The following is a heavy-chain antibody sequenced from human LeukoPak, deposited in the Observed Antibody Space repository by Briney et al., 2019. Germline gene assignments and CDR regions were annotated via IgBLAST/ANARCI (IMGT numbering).Heavy chain of an antibody. Sequence: PSETLSLTCAVYGGSFCGYYWSWIRQPPGKGLEWIGEINHSGSTNYNPSLKSRVTISVDTSKNQFSLKLSSVTAADTAVYYCARGGSPTRFYYFDYWGQGTLVTVSS. J-gene: IGHJ4*02. CDR2: INHSGST. CDR3: ARGGSPTRFYYFDY. V-gene: IGHV4-34*01. D-gene: IGHD4-11*01. CDR1: GGSFCGYY.